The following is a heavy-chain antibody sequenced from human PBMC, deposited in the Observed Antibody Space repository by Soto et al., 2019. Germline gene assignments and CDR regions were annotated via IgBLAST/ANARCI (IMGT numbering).Heavy chain of an antibody. V-gene: IGHV1-69*13. CDR1: GGTFSSYA. D-gene: IGHD2-21*02. CDR2: IIPIFGTA. CDR3: AREVYCGGDCYHYFDY. J-gene: IGHJ4*02. Sequence: SVKVSCKASGGTFSSYAISWVRQAPGQGLEWMGGIIPIFGTANYAQKFQGGVTITADESTSTAYMELSSLRSEDTAVYYCAREVYCGGDCYHYFDYWGQGTLVTVSS.